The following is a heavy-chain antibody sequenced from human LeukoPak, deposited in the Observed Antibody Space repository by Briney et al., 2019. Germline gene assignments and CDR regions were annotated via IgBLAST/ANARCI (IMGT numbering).Heavy chain of an antibody. CDR3: ARDSGNHYDQFDV. CDR1: GFTLSTYS. CDR2: ISVSGSIA. J-gene: IGHJ5*02. D-gene: IGHD1-26*01. Sequence: GGSLRLSCAASGFTLSTYSLDWVRQAPGKGLEWVSYISVSGSIALYADTVKGRFTISRDNAKNSLYLQMNSLRDEDTAVYYCARDSGNHYDQFDVWGQGTLVTVSS. V-gene: IGHV3-48*02.